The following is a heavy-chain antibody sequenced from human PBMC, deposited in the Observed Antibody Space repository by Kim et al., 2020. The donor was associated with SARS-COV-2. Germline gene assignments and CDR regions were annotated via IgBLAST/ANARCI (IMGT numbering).Heavy chain of an antibody. D-gene: IGHD2-2*01. CDR2: ISSSSSYI. J-gene: IGHJ6*02. Sequence: GGSLRLSCAASGFTFSSYSMNWVRQAPGKGLEWVSSISSSSSYIYYADSVKGRFTISRDNAKNSLYLQMNSLRAEDTAVYYCARDIVVVPAAMVGHYYYGMDVWGQGTTVTVSS. CDR3: ARDIVVVPAAMVGHYYYGMDV. CDR1: GFTFSSYS. V-gene: IGHV3-21*01.